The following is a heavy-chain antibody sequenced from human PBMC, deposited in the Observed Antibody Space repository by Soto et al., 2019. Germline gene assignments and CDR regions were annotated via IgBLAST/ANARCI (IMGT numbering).Heavy chain of an antibody. D-gene: IGHD3-3*01. CDR1: GGSISSYY. CDR3: ARVNDFWTGYYSTNWFDP. CDR2: IYYSGST. V-gene: IGHV4-59*01. J-gene: IGHJ5*02. Sequence: QVQLQESGPGLVKPSETLSLTCTVSGGSISSYYWTWIRQPPGKGLEWIGYIYYSGSTNHNPSLKSRVTIPVDTSKNQFSLKLSSVTAADTAVYYCARVNDFWTGYYSTNWFDPWGQGTLVTVSS.